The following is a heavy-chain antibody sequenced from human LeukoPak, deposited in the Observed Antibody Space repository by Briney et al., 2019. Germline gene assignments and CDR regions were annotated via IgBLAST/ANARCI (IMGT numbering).Heavy chain of an antibody. CDR2: ISASGNT. J-gene: IGHJ4*02. CDR1: GGSISNYY. V-gene: IGHV4-4*07. CDR3: ARARRNGIAVAGNFFDY. D-gene: IGHD6-19*01. Sequence: PSETLSLTCTVSGGSISNYYWTWIRQSAGKGLEGIGRISASGNTNYNPSLRSRVTLSVDTSRNQFSLKLSSVTAADTAVYYCARARRNGIAVAGNFFDYWGQGTLVTVSS.